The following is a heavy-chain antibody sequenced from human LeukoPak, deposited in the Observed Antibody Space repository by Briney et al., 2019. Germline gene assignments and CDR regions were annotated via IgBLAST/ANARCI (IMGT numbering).Heavy chain of an antibody. CDR3: ARVPGAFDI. Sequence: ASVKVSCKASGYTFTGYYIHWVRQAPGQGLEWMGWINPNSGGTNYAQKFQGRVTMTRDTSFSTAYMELSRLRSDDTAVYYCARVPGAFDIWGQGTMVTVSS. V-gene: IGHV1-2*02. J-gene: IGHJ3*02. CDR2: INPNSGGT. CDR1: GYTFTGYY.